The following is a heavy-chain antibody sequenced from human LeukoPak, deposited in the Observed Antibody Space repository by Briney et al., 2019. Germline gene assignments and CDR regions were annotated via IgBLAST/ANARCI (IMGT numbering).Heavy chain of an antibody. Sequence: GGSLRLSCAPSGFTFTDYSMNWVRQAPGKGLEWVASISTVSTYTFYADSVKGRFSITRDNVRNLLYLQMSSLGAEDTAVYYCARDGSGFYLYNYMDVWGKGTTVTVSS. V-gene: IGHV3-21*06. CDR3: ARDGSGFYLYNYMDV. CDR1: GFTFTDYS. CDR2: ISTVSTYT. J-gene: IGHJ6*03. D-gene: IGHD6-25*01.